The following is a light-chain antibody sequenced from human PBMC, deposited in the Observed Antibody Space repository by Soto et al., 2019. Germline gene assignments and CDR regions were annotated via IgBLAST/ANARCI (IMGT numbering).Light chain of an antibody. CDR2: GAS. J-gene: IGKJ3*01. V-gene: IGKV3-20*01. Sequence: EIVLTQFPGTLSLSPGERATLSCRASQSVSSSYLAWYQQKPGQAPRLLIYGASSRATGIPDRFSGSGSGTDFTLTISRLEPEDFAVYYCQQYGSSLLITFGPGTKVDIK. CDR3: QQYGSSLLIT. CDR1: QSVSSSY.